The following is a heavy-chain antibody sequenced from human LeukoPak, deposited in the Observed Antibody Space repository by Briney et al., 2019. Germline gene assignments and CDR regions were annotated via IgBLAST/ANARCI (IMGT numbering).Heavy chain of an antibody. CDR3: AEGLVDTAMVVNWFDP. J-gene: IGHJ5*02. CDR2: IIPILGIA. D-gene: IGHD5-18*01. CDR1: GGTFSSYA. Sequence: SVKVSCKASGGTFSSYAISWVRQAPGQGLEWMGRIIPILGIANYARKFQGRVTITADKSTSTAYMELSSLRSEDTAVYYCAEGLVDTAMVVNWFDPWGQGTLVTVSS. V-gene: IGHV1-69*04.